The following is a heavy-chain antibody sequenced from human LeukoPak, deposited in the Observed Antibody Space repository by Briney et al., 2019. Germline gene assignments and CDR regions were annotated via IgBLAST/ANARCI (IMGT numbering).Heavy chain of an antibody. CDR3: ARVWSRIPDY. CDR1: GGTFSSYA. CDR2: IIPIFGTA. J-gene: IGHJ4*02. Sequence: SVKVSCKASGGTFSSYAISWVRQAPGQGLEWMGGIIPIFGTANYAQKFQGRVTITADESTSTAYMELRSLRSDDTAVYYCARVWSRIPDYWGQGTLVTVSS. D-gene: IGHD2/OR15-2a*01. V-gene: IGHV1-69*13.